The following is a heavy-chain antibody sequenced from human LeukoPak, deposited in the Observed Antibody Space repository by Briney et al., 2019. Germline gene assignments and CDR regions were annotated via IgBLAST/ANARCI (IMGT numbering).Heavy chain of an antibody. CDR3: ARRSYYDSSGYYSFDY. CDR1: GFTFSSYW. Sequence: PGGSLRLSRAASGFTFSSYWMSWVRQAPGKGLEWVANIKQDGSEKYYVDSVKGRFTISRDNAKNSLYLQMNSLRAEDTAVYYCARRSYYDSSGYYSFDYWGQGTLVTVSS. V-gene: IGHV3-7*01. CDR2: IKQDGSEK. D-gene: IGHD3-22*01. J-gene: IGHJ4*02.